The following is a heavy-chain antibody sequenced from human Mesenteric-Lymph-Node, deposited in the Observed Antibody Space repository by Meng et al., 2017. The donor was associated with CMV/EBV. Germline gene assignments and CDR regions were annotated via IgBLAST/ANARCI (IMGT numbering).Heavy chain of an antibody. J-gene: IGHJ4*02. V-gene: IGHV3-21*01. Sequence: GESLKISCAASGFTFSSYTMNWVRQAPGTGLEWVSSISSSGSHIYYADSVKGRFTISRDNAKNSLYLQMNSLRAEDTAVYYCASTRTVTIFGVVTSDYWGQGTLVTVSS. CDR2: ISSSGSHI. CDR1: GFTFSSYT. D-gene: IGHD3-3*01. CDR3: ASTRTVTIFGVVTSDY.